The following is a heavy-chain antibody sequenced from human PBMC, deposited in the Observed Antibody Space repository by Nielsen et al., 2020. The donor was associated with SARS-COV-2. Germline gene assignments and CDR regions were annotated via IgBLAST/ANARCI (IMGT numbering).Heavy chain of an antibody. CDR2: IWYDGSNK. CDR3: ARDKPEYQLLFSITIFGVVIQGLDI. D-gene: IGHD3-3*01. V-gene: IGHV3-33*01. CDR1: GFTFSSYG. J-gene: IGHJ3*02. Sequence: GGSLRLSYAASGFTFSSYGMHWVRQAPGKGLEWVAVIWYDGSNKYYADSVKGRFTISRDNSKNTLYLQMNSLRAEDTAVYYCARDKPEYQLLFSITIFGVVIQGLDIWGQGTMVTVSS.